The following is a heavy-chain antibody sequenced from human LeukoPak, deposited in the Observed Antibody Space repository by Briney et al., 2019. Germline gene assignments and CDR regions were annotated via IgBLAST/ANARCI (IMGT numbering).Heavy chain of an antibody. J-gene: IGHJ4*02. D-gene: IGHD2-21*02. CDR3: TRSQLAYCGGDCLNFDY. CDR2: IRSKAYGGTT. V-gene: IGHV3-49*03. CDR1: GFTFGDYA. Sequence: PGGSLRLSCTASGFTFGDYAMSWFRQAPGKGLEWVGFIRSKAYGGTTEYAASVKGRFTISRDDSKSIAYLQMNSLKTEDTAVYYCTRSQLAYCGGDCLNFDYWGQGTLVTVSS.